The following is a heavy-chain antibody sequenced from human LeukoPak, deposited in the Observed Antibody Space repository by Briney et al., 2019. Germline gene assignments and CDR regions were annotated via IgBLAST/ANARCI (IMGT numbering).Heavy chain of an antibody. V-gene: IGHV3-72*01. CDR2: IRNKANSYTT. CDR1: GFTFSSYA. D-gene: IGHD5-12*01. CDR3: ASNVDSGFDV. J-gene: IGHJ3*01. Sequence: GGSLRLSCAASGFTFSSYAMSWIRQAPGKGLEWVGRIRNKANSYTTEYVASVKGRFTISRDDSKNSLSLQMNSLKIEDTAMYYCASNVDSGFDVWGQGRMDTVSS.